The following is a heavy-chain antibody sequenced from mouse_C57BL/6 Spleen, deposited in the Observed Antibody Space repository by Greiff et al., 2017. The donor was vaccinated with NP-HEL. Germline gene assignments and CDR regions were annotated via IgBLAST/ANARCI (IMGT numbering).Heavy chain of an antibody. D-gene: IGHD1-1*01. J-gene: IGHJ2*01. CDR2: IDPSDSYT. Sequence: QVQLQQPGAELVKPGASVMLSCKASGYTFTSYWMQWVKQRPGQGLEWIGEIDPSDSYTNYNQKFKGKATLTVDTSSSTAYMQLSSLTSEDSAVYYCARSLYYYGSSLDYWGQGTTLTVSS. CDR1: GYTFTSYW. V-gene: IGHV1-50*01. CDR3: ARSLYYYGSSLDY.